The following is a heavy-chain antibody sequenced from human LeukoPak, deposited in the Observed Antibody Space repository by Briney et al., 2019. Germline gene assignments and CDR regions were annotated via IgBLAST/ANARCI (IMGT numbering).Heavy chain of an antibody. V-gene: IGHV4-59*01. CDR2: IHYVGTT. Sequence: SETLSLTCTVSGGSFSNYYWSWVRQSPGKGLEWIGYIHYVGTTNYNPSLKSRVTMSLDTPKNQFSLNLFSVTAAYTAIYYCARTTTTPYYSYFYMDAWGKGTTVTVSS. J-gene: IGHJ6*03. D-gene: IGHD1-1*01. CDR3: ARTTTTPYYSYFYMDA. CDR1: GGSFSNYY.